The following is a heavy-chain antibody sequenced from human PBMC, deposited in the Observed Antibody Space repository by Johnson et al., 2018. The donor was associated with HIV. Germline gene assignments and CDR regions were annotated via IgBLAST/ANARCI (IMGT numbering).Heavy chain of an antibody. D-gene: IGHD4-11*01. CDR1: GFTFRSYW. J-gene: IGHJ3*02. CDR3: ARNEYSNYGGRDAFDI. V-gene: IGHV3-7*01. Sequence: VQLVESGGGLVQPGGSLRLSCVVSGFTFRSYWMTWVRQAPGKGLEWVANIKQDGSEKYYVDSVKGRSTISRDNAKNSLYLQMNGLRAEDTAVYYCARNEYSNYGGRDAFDIWGQGTMVTVPS. CDR2: IKQDGSEK.